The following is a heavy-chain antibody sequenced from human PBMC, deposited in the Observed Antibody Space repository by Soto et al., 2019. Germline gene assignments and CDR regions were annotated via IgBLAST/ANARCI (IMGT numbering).Heavy chain of an antibody. CDR3: AREDENYYDSSGSLDY. Sequence: GGSLRLSCAASGFTVSSNYMSWVRQAPGKGLEWVSVIYSGGSTYYADSVKGRFTISRDNSKNTLYLQMNSLRAEDTAVYYCAREDENYYDSSGSLDYWGQGTLVTVFS. CDR2: IYSGGST. CDR1: GFTVSSNY. V-gene: IGHV3-53*01. D-gene: IGHD3-22*01. J-gene: IGHJ4*02.